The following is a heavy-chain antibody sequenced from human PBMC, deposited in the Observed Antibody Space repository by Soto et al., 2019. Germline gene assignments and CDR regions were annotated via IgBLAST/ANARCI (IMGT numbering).Heavy chain of an antibody. D-gene: IGHD3-16*01. CDR2: IHHGGSS. CDR1: GSSIGSSYY. V-gene: IGHV4-38-2*02. CDR3: ARDWGTTTRGLRWFDP. J-gene: IGHJ5*02. Sequence: PSETLSLTCAVSGSSIGSSYYWGWIRQPPGKGLEWIGTIHHGGSSFYNPSLKSRVTMSVDTSKNQFSLKLRSVTAADTAVYFCARDWGTTTRGLRWFDPWGQGTRGTAPQ.